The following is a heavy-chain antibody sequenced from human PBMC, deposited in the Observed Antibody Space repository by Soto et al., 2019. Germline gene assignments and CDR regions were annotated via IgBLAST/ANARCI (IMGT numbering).Heavy chain of an antibody. V-gene: IGHV4-39*01. CDR3: ASLSYYYYFMDV. CDR2: IYYTGST. Sequence: QLQLQESGPGLVKPSETLSLTCTVSGGSISTSSYYWGWIRQPPGKGLEWIGNIYYTGSTYYNPSLKSRVTISVDTSKNQFSLKLSSVTAADTAVYYCASLSYYYYFMDVWGKWTTVTVSS. CDR1: GGSISTSSYY. J-gene: IGHJ6*03.